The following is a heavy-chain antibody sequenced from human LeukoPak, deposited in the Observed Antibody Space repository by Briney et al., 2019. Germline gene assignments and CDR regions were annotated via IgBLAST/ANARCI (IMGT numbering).Heavy chain of an antibody. CDR2: IYSGGST. D-gene: IGHD5-24*01. CDR1: GFTVSNNY. Sequence: GGSLRLSCVVSGFTVSNNYMSWVRQAPRKGLEWVSLIYSGGSTYYADSVKGRFTISRDNSKNTVYLQMNSLRAEDTAMYYCARRDDHNGGDYWGQGTLVTVSS. CDR3: ARRDDHNGGDY. V-gene: IGHV3-53*01. J-gene: IGHJ4*02.